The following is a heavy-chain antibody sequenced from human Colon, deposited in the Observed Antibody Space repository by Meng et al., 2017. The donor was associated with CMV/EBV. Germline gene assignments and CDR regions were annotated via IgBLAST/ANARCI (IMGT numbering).Heavy chain of an antibody. V-gene: IGHV3-9*01. D-gene: IGHD3-10*01. J-gene: IGHJ6*02. Sequence: GGSLSLSCAASGFTFDDHAMHWVRQVPGKGLEWVSGISWNSDRIAYADSVKGRFTISRDNAKNSLYLQMNSLRAEDTAIYYCVKVEDDFGEPISGAMDVWGQGTTVTVSS. CDR2: ISWNSDRI. CDR3: VKVEDDFGEPISGAMDV. CDR1: GFTFDDHA.